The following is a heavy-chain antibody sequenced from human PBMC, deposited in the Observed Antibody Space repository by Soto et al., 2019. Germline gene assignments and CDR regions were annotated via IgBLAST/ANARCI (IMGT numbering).Heavy chain of an antibody. CDR1: GGSITSYY. Sequence: PSETLSLTCTVSGGSITSYYWSWIRQPPGKGLEWIGYVFHSGITGYNPSLKSRVTISVDASKNLFSLKLISVTAADTAVYYCARHQNGSPYFDYWGQGTLVTVSS. V-gene: IGHV4-59*01. J-gene: IGHJ4*02. D-gene: IGHD1-26*01. CDR3: ARHQNGSPYFDY. CDR2: VFHSGIT.